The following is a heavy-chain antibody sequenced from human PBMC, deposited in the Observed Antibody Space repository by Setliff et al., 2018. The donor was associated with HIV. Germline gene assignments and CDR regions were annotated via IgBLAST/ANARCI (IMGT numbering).Heavy chain of an antibody. D-gene: IGHD6-19*01. J-gene: IGHJ4*02. CDR2: INAGNGNR. V-gene: IGHV1-3*01. CDR1: GYIFKSYD. CDR3: VIRKAGSGGSRPIDY. Sequence: ASVKVSCKTSGYIFKSYDINWVRQAPGQRPEWMARINAGNGNREYSPKFQGRVTITADTSASTMYMELSSLRSEDTAVYYCVIRKAGSGGSRPIDYWGQGTPVTVSS.